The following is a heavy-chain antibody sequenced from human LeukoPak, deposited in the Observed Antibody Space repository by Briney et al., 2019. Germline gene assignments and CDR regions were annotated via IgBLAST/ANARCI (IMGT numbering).Heavy chain of an antibody. V-gene: IGHV3-9*02. CDR3: AKGDCSSTSCYFDY. CDR2: ISWNSGSI. J-gene: IGHJ4*02. D-gene: IGHD2-2*01. CDR1: GFTSDDYA. Sequence: FLRLSCAASGFTSDDYAMHWVRQAPGKGLEWVSGISWNSGSIGYADSVKGRFTISRDNAKNSLYLQMNSLRAEDTALYYCAKGDCSSTSCYFDYWGQGTLVTVSS.